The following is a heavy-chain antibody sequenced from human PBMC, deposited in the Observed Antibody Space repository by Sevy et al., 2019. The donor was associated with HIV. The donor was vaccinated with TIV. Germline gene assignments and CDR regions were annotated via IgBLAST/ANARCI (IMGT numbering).Heavy chain of an antibody. V-gene: IGHV3-23*01. CDR2: ISGSSGTT. D-gene: IGHD6-25*01. Sequence: GGSLRLSCAASGLTFSNYVMSWVRQAPGKGLEWLSVISGSSGTTYAAESVKGRFTISIDNSKNTLYLHMSSLGAEDTAVYYCARNLSPSGAFDIWGQGTRVTVSS. CDR1: GLTFSNYV. CDR3: ARNLSPSGAFDI. J-gene: IGHJ3*02.